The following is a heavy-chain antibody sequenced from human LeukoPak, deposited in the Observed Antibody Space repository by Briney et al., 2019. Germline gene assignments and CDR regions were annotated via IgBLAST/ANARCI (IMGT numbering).Heavy chain of an antibody. V-gene: IGHV1-69*04. CDR2: IIPILNIS. Sequence: ASVKVSCKASVGTFSIYVPSWVRQAPGQGLEWMGRIIPILNISNDEQKLQGRVTITADKSTSTAYMELSSLSSEGPGVYYCSREPTTIHQAGVRYGMDVWGQGTTGTVSS. CDR1: VGTFSIYV. D-gene: IGHD1-26*01. CDR3: SREPTTIHQAGVRYGMDV. J-gene: IGHJ6*02.